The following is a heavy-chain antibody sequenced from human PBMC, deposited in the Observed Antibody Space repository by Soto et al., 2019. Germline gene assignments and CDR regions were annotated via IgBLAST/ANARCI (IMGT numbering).Heavy chain of an antibody. CDR1: GGSISSSSYY. D-gene: IGHD1-26*01. CDR2: IYYSGST. V-gene: IGHV4-39*01. CDR3: ARHGPGGSYSDY. J-gene: IGHJ4*02. Sequence: LSLTCTVSGGSISSSSYYWGWIRQPPGKGLEWIGSIYYSGSTYYNPSLKSRVTISVDTSKDQFSLKLSSVTAADTAVYYCARHGPGGSYSDYWGQGTLVTVSS.